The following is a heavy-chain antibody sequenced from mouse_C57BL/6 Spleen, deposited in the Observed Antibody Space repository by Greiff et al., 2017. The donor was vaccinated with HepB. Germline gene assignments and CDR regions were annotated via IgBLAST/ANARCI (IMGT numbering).Heavy chain of an antibody. Sequence: VKLQESGAELVKPGASVKLSCKASGYTFTEYTIHWVKQRSGQGLEWIGWFYPGSGSIKYNEKFKDKATLTADKSSSTVYMELSRLTSEDSAVYFCARHEWDYSNYGARFAYWGQGTLVTVSA. CDR3: ARHEWDYSNYGARFAY. CDR1: GYTFTEYT. D-gene: IGHD2-5*01. J-gene: IGHJ3*01. CDR2: FYPGSGSI. V-gene: IGHV1-62-2*01.